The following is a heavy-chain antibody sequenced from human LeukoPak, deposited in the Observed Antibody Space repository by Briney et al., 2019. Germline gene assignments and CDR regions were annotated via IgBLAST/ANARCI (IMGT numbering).Heavy chain of an antibody. CDR1: GFTVRDYA. V-gene: IGHV3-23*01. CDR3: ARRSSGNSWNPEVI. CDR2: VSSTGVT. J-gene: IGHJ4*02. D-gene: IGHD1-1*01. Sequence: GGSLRLSCVASGFTVRDYAMIWVRHAPGKGLEWVSVVSSTGVTYYADSVKGRFTLSRATSTNTLLLQMNSLRAEDTALYDCARRSSGNSWNPEVIWGEGVLVTVSS.